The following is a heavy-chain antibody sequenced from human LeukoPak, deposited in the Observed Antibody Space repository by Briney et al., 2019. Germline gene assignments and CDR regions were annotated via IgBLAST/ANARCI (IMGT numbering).Heavy chain of an antibody. D-gene: IGHD3-10*01. J-gene: IGHJ6*03. CDR1: GFILNSYA. CDR3: ARDAAYYGSGLYYFYMDV. CDR2: ISYDGSYK. Sequence: GRSLRLSCAASGFILNSYAMHWVRQAPGKGLEWVAVISYDGSYKYYANSVKGRFTISRDNSKNTLYLQMNSLRGEDTAVYYCARDAAYYGSGLYYFYMDVWGKGTTVTVSS. V-gene: IGHV3-30*01.